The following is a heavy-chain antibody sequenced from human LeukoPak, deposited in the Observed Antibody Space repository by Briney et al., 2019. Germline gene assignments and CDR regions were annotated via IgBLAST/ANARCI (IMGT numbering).Heavy chain of an antibody. J-gene: IGHJ4*02. Sequence: AASVKVSCKVSGYTFTDYYMHWVQQAPGKGLEWIGLVDPEDGETIYAEKFQGRVTITADTSTDTAYMELSSLRSEDTAVYYCATGILTGSYLDYWGQGTLVTVSS. V-gene: IGHV1-69-2*01. CDR1: GYTFTDYY. CDR2: VDPEDGET. D-gene: IGHD3-9*01. CDR3: ATGILTGSYLDY.